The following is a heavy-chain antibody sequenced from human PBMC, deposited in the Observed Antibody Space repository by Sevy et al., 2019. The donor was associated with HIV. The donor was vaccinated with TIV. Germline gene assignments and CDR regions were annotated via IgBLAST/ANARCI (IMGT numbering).Heavy chain of an antibody. Sequence: ASAKVSCKFSGHTLTELPIHWVRQAPGKRLEWMGRFDPEDGERIYAQKFQGRVTMTEDTSTDTAYMELSSLRSEDTALYYCASTREYYSDNSGYFDYWGQGTLVTVSS. D-gene: IGHD3-22*01. J-gene: IGHJ4*02. V-gene: IGHV1-24*01. CDR3: ASTREYYSDNSGYFDY. CDR2: FDPEDGER. CDR1: GHTLTELP.